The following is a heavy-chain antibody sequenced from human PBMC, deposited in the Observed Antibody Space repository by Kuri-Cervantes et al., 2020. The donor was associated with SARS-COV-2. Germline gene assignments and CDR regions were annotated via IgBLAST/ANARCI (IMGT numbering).Heavy chain of an antibody. Sequence: SVKVSCKASGGTFSSYAIGWVRQAPGQGLEWMGGIIPIFGTANYAQKFQGRVTITADESTSTAYMELSSLRSEDTAVYYCASRYFDWLLKQSTPGGFDYWGQGTLVTVSS. J-gene: IGHJ4*02. CDR2: IIPIFGTA. CDR3: ASRYFDWLLKQSTPGGFDY. V-gene: IGHV1-69*13. CDR1: GGTFSSYA. D-gene: IGHD3-9*01.